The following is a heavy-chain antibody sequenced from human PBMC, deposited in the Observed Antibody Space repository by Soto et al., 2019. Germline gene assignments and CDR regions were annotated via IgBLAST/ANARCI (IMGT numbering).Heavy chain of an antibody. CDR3: ARGRLRGFWSGYYDY. J-gene: IGHJ4*02. CDR2: INHSGST. CDR1: GGSFSGYY. D-gene: IGHD3-3*01. V-gene: IGHV4-34*01. Sequence: QVQLQQWGAGLLKPSETLSLTCAVYGGSFSGYYWSWIRQPPGKGLAWIGEINHSGSTNYNPSLKSRVTISVDTSKNQFSLKLSSVTAADTAVYYCARGRLRGFWSGYYDYWGQGTLVTVSS.